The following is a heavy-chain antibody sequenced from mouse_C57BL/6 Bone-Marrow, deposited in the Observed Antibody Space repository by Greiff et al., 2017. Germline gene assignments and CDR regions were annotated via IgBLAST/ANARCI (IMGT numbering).Heavy chain of an antibody. CDR3: ARDDYDEGDYAMGY. CDR2: SRNKANDYTT. Sequence: EVKLVESGGGLVQSGRSLRLSCATSGFTFSDFYMEWVRQAPGKGLEWIAASRNKANDYTTEYSASVKGWFIVSRDTSKIILYLQMNALRAEDTSIYYCARDDYDEGDYAMGYWGQGTSVTVSS. CDR1: GFTFSDFY. V-gene: IGHV7-1*01. J-gene: IGHJ4*01. D-gene: IGHD2-4*01.